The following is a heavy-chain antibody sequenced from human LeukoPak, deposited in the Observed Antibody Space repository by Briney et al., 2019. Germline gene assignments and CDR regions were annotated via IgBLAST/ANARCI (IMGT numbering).Heavy chain of an antibody. CDR2: IYHSGST. V-gene: IGHV4-4*02. CDR3: ARDQSIAATYYYYYYMDV. CDR1: GGSISSSNW. D-gene: IGHD6-6*01. Sequence: SETLSLTCAVSGGSISSSNWWSWVRQPPGKGLEWIGEIYHSGSTNYNPSLKSRVTISVDKSKNQFSLKLSSVTAADTAVYYCARDQSIAATYYYYYYMDVWGKGTTVTVSS. J-gene: IGHJ6*03.